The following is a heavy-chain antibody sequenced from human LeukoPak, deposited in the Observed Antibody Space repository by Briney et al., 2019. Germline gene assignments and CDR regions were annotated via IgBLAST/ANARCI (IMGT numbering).Heavy chain of an antibody. D-gene: IGHD4-17*01. J-gene: IGHJ4*02. V-gene: IGHV5-51*01. CDR2: IYPGDSAT. Sequence: GESLKISCKGSGYRFTNYRIGWVRQMPGKGLEWMGIIYPGDSATRYSPSFEGQVTISADKSISTAYLQWSSLKASDTAMYYCARLENGDYSFLYFDYWGQGTLVTVSS. CDR1: GYRFTNYR. CDR3: ARLENGDYSFLYFDY.